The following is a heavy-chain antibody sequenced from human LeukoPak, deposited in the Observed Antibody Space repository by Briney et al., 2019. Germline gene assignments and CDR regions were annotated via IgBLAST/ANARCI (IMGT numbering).Heavy chain of an antibody. Sequence: SETLSLTCAVYGGSFSGYYWSWIRQPPGKGLEWIGEINHSGSTNYNPSLKSRVTISVDTSKNQFSLKLSSVTAADTAVYYCARASFTLVPAPDYWGQGTLVTVSS. CDR3: ARASFTLVPAPDY. D-gene: IGHD2-2*01. CDR2: INHSGST. V-gene: IGHV4-34*01. J-gene: IGHJ4*02. CDR1: GGSFSGYY.